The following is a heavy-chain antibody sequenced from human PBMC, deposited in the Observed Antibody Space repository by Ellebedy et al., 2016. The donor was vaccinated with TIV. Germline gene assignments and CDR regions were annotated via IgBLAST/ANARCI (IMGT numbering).Heavy chain of an antibody. Sequence: ASVKVSXXASGYTFTSYGISWVRQPPGQGLEWMGWISGYNGNTNGNRKYGQKVQGRVTMTTDTSTSTVYMELTSLRSEDTAVYYCARDRLEVAVGAGILDYWGQGTLVIVSS. J-gene: IGHJ4*02. D-gene: IGHD6-13*01. CDR1: GYTFTSYG. V-gene: IGHV1-18*01. CDR2: ISGYNGNTNGNR. CDR3: ARDRLEVAVGAGILDY.